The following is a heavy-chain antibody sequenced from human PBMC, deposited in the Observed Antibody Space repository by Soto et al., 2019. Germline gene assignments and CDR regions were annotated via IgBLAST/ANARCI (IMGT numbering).Heavy chain of an antibody. D-gene: IGHD2-2*01. J-gene: IGHJ6*03. V-gene: IGHV3-73*01. CDR1: GFTFSGSA. CDR2: IRSKANSYAT. CDR3: TRHLPSSPGYYYYMDV. Sequence: GGSLRLSCAASGFTFSGSAMHWVRQASGKGLEWVGRIRSKANSYATAYAASVKGRFTISRDDSKNTAYLQMNSLKTEDTAVYYCTRHLPSSPGYYYYMDVWGKGTTVTVSS.